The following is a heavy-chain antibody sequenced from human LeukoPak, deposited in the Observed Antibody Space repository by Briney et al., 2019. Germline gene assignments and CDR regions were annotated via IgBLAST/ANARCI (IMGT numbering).Heavy chain of an antibody. V-gene: IGHV4-61*01. CDR1: GGSVSSGRYY. CDR3: AREVYGEDAFDI. Sequence: SETLSLTCSVSGGSVSSGRYYWSWIRQPPGTGLEWIGYIYYSGSANYNPSLKSRVTISLDRSKNHFSLELRSVTAADTAVYYCAREVYGEDAFDIWGQGTMVTVSS. CDR2: IYYSGSA. D-gene: IGHD4-17*01. J-gene: IGHJ3*02.